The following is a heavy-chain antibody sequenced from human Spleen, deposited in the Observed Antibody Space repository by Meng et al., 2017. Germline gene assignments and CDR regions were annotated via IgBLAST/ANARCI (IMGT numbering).Heavy chain of an antibody. CDR1: GGAFSDYY. J-gene: IGHJ4*02. CDR2: INHRGNT. D-gene: IGHD4-11*01. Sequence: QVQVQQWGAGLLKPSETLSLSCVVSGGAFSDYYWSWTRQPPGKGLEWIGEINHRGNTNYNSFLESRVTISVDTSQNSLSLKLSSVTAADSAVYYCARGPTTVAHDFDYWGQGTLVTVSS. CDR3: ARGPTTVAHDFDY. V-gene: IGHV4-34*01.